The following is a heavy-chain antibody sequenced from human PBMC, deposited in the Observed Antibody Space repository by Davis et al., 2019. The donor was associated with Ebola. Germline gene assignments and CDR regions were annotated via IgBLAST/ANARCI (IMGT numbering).Heavy chain of an antibody. V-gene: IGHV3-74*01. CDR2: IKSDGSTI. Sequence: HTGGSLRLSCAASGFSFNKYWMHWVRQPPGKGLVWLSRIKSDGSTISYADSVKGRFTISRDNAKNLLYLQLNSLRDEDTALYYCAKDAEDGSGNWFFDFRGRGALVTVSS. D-gene: IGHD5-24*01. CDR3: AKDAEDGSGNWFFDF. CDR1: GFSFNKYW. J-gene: IGHJ2*01.